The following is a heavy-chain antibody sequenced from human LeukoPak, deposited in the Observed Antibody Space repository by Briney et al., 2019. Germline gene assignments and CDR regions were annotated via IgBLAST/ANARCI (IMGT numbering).Heavy chain of an antibody. CDR2: IGTSSTTI. CDR1: GFTFSGYT. V-gene: IGHV3-48*01. CDR3: ARFAAGGSYYYYMDV. Sequence: GGSLRLSCAASGFTFSGYTMNWVRQPPGKGLEWVSNIGTSSTTIYYADSVKGRFTISRDNAKNSLYLQMNSLRADDTAVYYCARFAAGGSYYYYMDVWGKGTTVTVSS. D-gene: IGHD6-25*01. J-gene: IGHJ6*03.